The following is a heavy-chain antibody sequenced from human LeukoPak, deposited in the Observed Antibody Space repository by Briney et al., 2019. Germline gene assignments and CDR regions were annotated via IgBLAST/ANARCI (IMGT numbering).Heavy chain of an antibody. Sequence: PSQTLSLTCTVSGGSISSGAFYWNWIRQHPGKGLEWVGYIYYSGSSSYNPSLKSRVTISVDTPKNQFSLKLSSVTAADTAVYYCARDVYYYGMDVWGQGTTVTVSS. J-gene: IGHJ6*02. CDR2: IYYSGSS. CDR3: ARDVYYYGMDV. CDR1: GGSISSGAFY. V-gene: IGHV4-31*03.